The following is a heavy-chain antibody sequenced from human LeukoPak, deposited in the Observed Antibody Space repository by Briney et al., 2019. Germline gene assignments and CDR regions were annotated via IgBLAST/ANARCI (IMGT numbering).Heavy chain of an antibody. J-gene: IGHJ4*02. CDR3: ARGPFWSGYYTGNRFDY. D-gene: IGHD3-3*01. V-gene: IGHV4-34*01. CDR2: INHSGST. Sequence: SETLSLTCAVYGGSFSGHYWSWIRQPPGKGLEWIGEINHSGSTNYNPSLKSRVTISVDTSKNQFSLKLSSVTAADTAVYYCARGPFWSGYYTGNRFDYWGQGTLVTVSS. CDR1: GGSFSGHY.